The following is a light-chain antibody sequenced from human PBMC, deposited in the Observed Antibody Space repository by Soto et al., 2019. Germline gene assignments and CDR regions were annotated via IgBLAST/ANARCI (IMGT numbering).Light chain of an antibody. CDR3: SSYSTTSTLV. J-gene: IGLJ1*01. CDR1: SSDVGGYDY. CDR2: EVN. V-gene: IGLV2-14*01. Sequence: QSALTQPASVSGSPGQSVTISCTGASSDVGGYDYVSWYQQHPGKAPKLILFEVNNRPSGVSNHFSGSKSGNTASLINSGLQADDEADYYCSSYSTTSTLVFGSGTKLTVL.